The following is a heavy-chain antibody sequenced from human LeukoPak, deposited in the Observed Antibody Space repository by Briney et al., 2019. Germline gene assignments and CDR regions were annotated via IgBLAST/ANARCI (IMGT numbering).Heavy chain of an antibody. Sequence: ASVKVSCKASGYTFTNYGITWVRQAPGQGLEWMGWISAYNGDTKYAQKLQGRVTMTTDTPTSTAYMELRSLTSDDTAIYCCGRVDMAATKDYWGQGTLVTVSS. CDR2: ISAYNGDT. V-gene: IGHV1-18*01. J-gene: IGHJ4*02. D-gene: IGHD5-24*01. CDR1: GYTFTNYG. CDR3: GRVDMAATKDY.